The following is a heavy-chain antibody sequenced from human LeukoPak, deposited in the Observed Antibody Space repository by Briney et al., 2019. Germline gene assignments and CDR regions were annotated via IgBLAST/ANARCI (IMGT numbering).Heavy chain of an antibody. CDR1: GGSFSGYY. CDR2: INHSGST. V-gene: IGHV4-34*01. J-gene: IGHJ3*02. D-gene: IGHD3-10*01. CDR3: AKSNGYGLVDI. Sequence: PSETLSLTCAVYGGSFSGYYWSWIRQPPGNGLEWIGEINHSGSTNYNPSLKSRVTISVDTSKNQFSLKLSSVTAADTAVYYCAKSNGYGLVDIWGQGTMVTVSS.